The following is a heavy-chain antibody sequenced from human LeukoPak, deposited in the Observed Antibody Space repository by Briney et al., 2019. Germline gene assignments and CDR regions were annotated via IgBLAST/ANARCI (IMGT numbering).Heavy chain of an antibody. CDR1: GYTFTNYY. CDR2: INPSGGST. CDR3: AREGPYSASSRSRFDY. J-gene: IGHJ4*02. D-gene: IGHD6-6*01. V-gene: IGHV1-46*01. Sequence: ASVKVSCKASGYTFTNYYIHWVRQAPGQGLEWTGIINPSGGSTSYAQKFQGRVTMTRDTSTSTVYMELSSLRSVDTAVYYCAREGPYSASSRSRFDYWGQGTLVTVSS.